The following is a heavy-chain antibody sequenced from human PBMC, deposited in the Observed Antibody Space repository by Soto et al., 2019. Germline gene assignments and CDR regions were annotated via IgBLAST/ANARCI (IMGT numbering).Heavy chain of an antibody. J-gene: IGHJ4*02. D-gene: IGHD4-4*01. CDR2: ISYDGSNK. CDR3: ARSDYRQLYFDY. CDR1: GFTFSSYG. Sequence: QVQLVESGGGVVQPGRSLRLSCAASGFTFSSYGMHWVRQAPGKGLEWVAVISYDGSNKYYADSVKGRFTISRDNSKNPLYLQMNSLRAEDTAVYYCARSDYRQLYFDYWGQGTLVTVSS. V-gene: IGHV3-30*03.